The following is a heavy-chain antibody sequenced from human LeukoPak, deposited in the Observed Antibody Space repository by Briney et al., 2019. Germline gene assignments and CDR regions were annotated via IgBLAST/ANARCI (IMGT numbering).Heavy chain of an antibody. D-gene: IGHD3-22*01. J-gene: IGHJ4*02. Sequence: ASVKVSCKASGYTFTSYGISWVRQAPGQGLEWMGWISAYNGNTNYAQKLQGRVTMTTDTSTSTAYVELRSLRADDTAVYYCARDYYDSSGYYYSGDYWGQGTLVTVSS. CDR3: ARDYYDSSGYYYSGDY. CDR1: GYTFTSYG. V-gene: IGHV1-18*01. CDR2: ISAYNGNT.